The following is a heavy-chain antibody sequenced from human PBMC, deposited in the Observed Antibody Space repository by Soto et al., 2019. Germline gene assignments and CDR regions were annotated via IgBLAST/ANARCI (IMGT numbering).Heavy chain of an antibody. D-gene: IGHD5-12*01. J-gene: IGHJ4*02. Sequence: PVGSLRLSCAASGFTFSSYAMSWVRQAPGKGLEWVSAISGSGGSTYYADSVKGRFTISRDNSKNTLYLQMNSLRAEDTAVYYCAKAKPRYSGYDYYFDYWGQGTLVTVSS. CDR2: ISGSGGST. CDR3: AKAKPRYSGYDYYFDY. CDR1: GFTFSSYA. V-gene: IGHV3-23*01.